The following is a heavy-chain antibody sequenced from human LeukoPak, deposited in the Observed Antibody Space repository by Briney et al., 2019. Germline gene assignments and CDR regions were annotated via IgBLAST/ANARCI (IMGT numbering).Heavy chain of an antibody. CDR1: RGSFSGYY. V-gene: IGHV4-34*01. J-gene: IGHJ3*02. Sequence: SETLSLTCAVYRGSFSGYYWSRIRQPPGKGLEWIGEINHSGSTNYNPSLKSRDTISVDTSKNQFSLKLRSVTAADTAVYYWARDPSVDAFDIWGQGTMVTVSS. CDR2: INHSGST. CDR3: ARDPSVDAFDI.